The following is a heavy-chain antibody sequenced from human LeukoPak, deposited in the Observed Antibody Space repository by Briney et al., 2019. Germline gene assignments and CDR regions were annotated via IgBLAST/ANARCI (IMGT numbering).Heavy chain of an antibody. CDR3: ATTPIQLSYYYYYMDV. CDR2: IRYDGSNK. D-gene: IGHD2-2*01. Sequence: GGSLRLSCAASGFTFSSYGVHWVRQAPGKGLEWVAFIRYDGSNKYYADSVKGRFTISRDNSKNTLYLQMNSLRAEDTAVYYCATTPIQLSYYYYYMDVWGKGTTVTVSS. CDR1: GFTFSSYG. V-gene: IGHV3-30*02. J-gene: IGHJ6*03.